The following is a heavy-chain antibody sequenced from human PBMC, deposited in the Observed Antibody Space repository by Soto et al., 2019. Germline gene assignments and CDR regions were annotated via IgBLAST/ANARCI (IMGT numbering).Heavy chain of an antibody. Sequence: HPVGSLRLSCAASGFTFSSYAMSWVRQAPGKGLEWVSAISGDGSSTYFADSGKGRFTISRDNSKNTLYLQMNSLRAEDTAVYYCAKDWEFDWPNYYFDYWGQGTLVTVSS. D-gene: IGHD3-9*01. V-gene: IGHV3-23*01. CDR3: AKDWEFDWPNYYFDY. CDR1: GFTFSSYA. J-gene: IGHJ4*02. CDR2: ISGDGSST.